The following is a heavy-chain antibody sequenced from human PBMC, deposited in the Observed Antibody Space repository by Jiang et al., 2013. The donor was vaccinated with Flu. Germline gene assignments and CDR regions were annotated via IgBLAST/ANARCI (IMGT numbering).Heavy chain of an antibody. CDR3: ARDETAFDY. Sequence: TFSNHGMHWVRQPPGKGLEWVAVIWYDGSNKYYADSVKGRFTISRDNSKNTLYLQMNSLRAEDTAVYYCARDETAFDYWGQGTLVTVSS. J-gene: IGHJ4*02. V-gene: IGHV3-33*01. CDR1: TFSNHG. CDR2: IWYDGSNK.